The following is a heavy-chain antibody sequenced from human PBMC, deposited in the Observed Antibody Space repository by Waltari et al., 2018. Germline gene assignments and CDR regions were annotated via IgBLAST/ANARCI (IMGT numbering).Heavy chain of an antibody. J-gene: IGHJ4*02. CDR3: ARVGGTAMANYYFDY. D-gene: IGHD5-18*01. V-gene: IGHV1-2*06. CDR1: GYTFTGYY. Sequence: QVQLVQSGAEVKKPGASVKASCKASGYTFTGYYMHWVRQAPGQGLEWMGRINPNSGGTNYAQKFQGRVTMTRDTSISTAYMELSRLRSDDTAVYYCARVGGTAMANYYFDYWGQGTLVTVSS. CDR2: INPNSGGT.